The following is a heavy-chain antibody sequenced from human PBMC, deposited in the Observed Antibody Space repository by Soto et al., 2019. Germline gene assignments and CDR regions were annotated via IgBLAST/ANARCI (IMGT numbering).Heavy chain of an antibody. D-gene: IGHD3-10*01. CDR1: GAIFKMYW. CDR2: IYNDGTYS. J-gene: IGHJ4*02. Sequence: GGSLRLSCAASGAIFKMYWMHWVRQSPGKGLVWISRIYNDGTYSDYADSVRGRFTISRDNVNDTLYLQMNNLRAEDSGLYYCTRGPRPISTGTGAYWGQGTQVTVSS. CDR3: TRGPRPISTGTGAY. V-gene: IGHV3-74*01.